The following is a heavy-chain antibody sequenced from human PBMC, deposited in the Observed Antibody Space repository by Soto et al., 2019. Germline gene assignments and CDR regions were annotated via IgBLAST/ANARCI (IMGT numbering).Heavy chain of an antibody. CDR1: GFTFSSYG. CDR3: ARGVFSLGDKTQFDY. Sequence: QVQLVESGGGVVQPGRSLRLSCAASGFTFSSYGMHWVRQAPGKGLEWVAVIWYDGSNKYYADSVKGRFTISRDNSKNTLYLQMNSLRAEDTAVYYCARGVFSLGDKTQFDYWGQGTLVTVSS. CDR2: IWYDGSNK. V-gene: IGHV3-33*01. J-gene: IGHJ4*02. D-gene: IGHD3-16*01.